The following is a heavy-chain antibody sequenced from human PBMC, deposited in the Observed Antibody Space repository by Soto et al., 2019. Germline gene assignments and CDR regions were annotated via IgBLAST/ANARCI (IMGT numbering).Heavy chain of an antibody. D-gene: IGHD3-3*01. CDR1: GFTFDDYA. V-gene: IGHV3-9*01. Sequence: EVQLVESGGGLVQPGRSLRLSCAASGFTFDDYAMHWVRQAPGKGLEWVSGISWNVGSIAYADSVKGRFTISRDNAKNSLYLRMNSLRAEDTALYYCAKGVAGWYYFDYWGHGTLVTVSS. J-gene: IGHJ4*01. CDR3: AKGVAGWYYFDY. CDR2: ISWNVGSI.